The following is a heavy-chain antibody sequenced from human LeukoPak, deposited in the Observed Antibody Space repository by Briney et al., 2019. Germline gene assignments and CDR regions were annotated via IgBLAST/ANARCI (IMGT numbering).Heavy chain of an antibody. Sequence: GGSLRLSCAASGFTFSNYAMSWVRQAPGKGLEWVSAISGSGGSTYYADSVKGRFTISRDNSKNTLYLQMNSLRAEDTAVYYCAKVAKYCTNGVCYSRIGGEYYFDYWGQGTLVTVSS. CDR3: AKVAKYCTNGVCYSRIGGEYYFDY. CDR1: GFTFSNYA. J-gene: IGHJ4*02. D-gene: IGHD2-8*01. V-gene: IGHV3-23*01. CDR2: ISGSGGST.